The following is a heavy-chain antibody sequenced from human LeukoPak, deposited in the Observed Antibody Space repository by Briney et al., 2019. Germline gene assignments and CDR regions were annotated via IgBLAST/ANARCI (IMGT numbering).Heavy chain of an antibody. D-gene: IGHD6-13*01. CDR2: INHSGST. CDR3: ARGGGGTYSSSWYGVHWFDP. Sequence: SETLSLTCAVYGGSFSGYYWSWIRQPPGKGLERIGEINHSGSTNYNPSLKSRVTISVDTSKNQFSLKLSSVTAADTAVYYCARGGGGTYSSSWYGVHWFDPWGQGTLVTVSS. CDR1: GGSFSGYY. J-gene: IGHJ5*02. V-gene: IGHV4-34*01.